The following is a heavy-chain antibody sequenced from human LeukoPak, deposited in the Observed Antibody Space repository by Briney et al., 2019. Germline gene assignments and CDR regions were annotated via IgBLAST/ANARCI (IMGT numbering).Heavy chain of an antibody. CDR2: IIPIFGTA. CDR3: ARGLRYYDSSGYYPVYYYYYGMDV. CDR1: GGTFSSYA. J-gene: IGHJ6*02. Sequence: SVKVSCKASGGTFSSYAISWVRQAPGQGLEWMGGIIPIFGTASYAQKFQGRVTITADESTSTAYMELSSLRSEDTAVYYCARGLRYYDSSGYYPVYYYYYGMDVWGQGTAVTVSS. V-gene: IGHV1-69*13. D-gene: IGHD3-22*01.